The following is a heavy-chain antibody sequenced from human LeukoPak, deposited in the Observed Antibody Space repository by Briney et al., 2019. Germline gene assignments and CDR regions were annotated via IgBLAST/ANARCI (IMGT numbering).Heavy chain of an antibody. CDR1: GGSISSYY. V-gene: IGHV4-59*01. CDR2: IYYSGST. D-gene: IGHD3-10*01. Sequence: PSETLSLTCTVSGGSISSYYWSWIRQPPGKGLEWIGYIYYSGSTNYNPPLKSRVTISVDTSKNQFSLKLSSVTAADTAVYYCARDRNYGSGNLFDYWGQGTLVTVPS. J-gene: IGHJ4*02. CDR3: ARDRNYGSGNLFDY.